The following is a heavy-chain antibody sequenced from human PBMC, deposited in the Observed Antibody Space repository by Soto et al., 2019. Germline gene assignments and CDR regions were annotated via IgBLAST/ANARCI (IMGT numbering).Heavy chain of an antibody. J-gene: IGHJ4*02. Sequence: QVQLQESGPRLVSPSQTLSLTCTVSCGSISSAAYCWSWIRQSPDKGLEWIGHIYDGGTTYSSPSLKGRVTISADTSETQFSLKLNSVSAADTAVYYCARGPSGDKVDYWGQGIQVTVSS. V-gene: IGHV4-30-4*01. CDR2: IYDGGTT. CDR3: ARGPSGDKVDY. D-gene: IGHD7-27*01. CDR1: CGSISSAAYC.